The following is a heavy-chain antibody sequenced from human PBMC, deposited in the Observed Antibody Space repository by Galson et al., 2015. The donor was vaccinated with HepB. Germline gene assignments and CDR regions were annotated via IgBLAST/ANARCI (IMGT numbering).Heavy chain of an antibody. CDR1: GFTFSNAW. CDR2: IKSKADGGTT. D-gene: IGHD3-22*01. Sequence: LRLSCAASGFTFSNAWMNWVRQAPGKGLEWVGRIKSKADGGTTDYAAPVKGRFTISRDDSKNTVYLQMNSLKTEDTALYYCTIGGITMIVGGYWGQGTLVTVSS. J-gene: IGHJ4*02. V-gene: IGHV3-15*07. CDR3: TIGGITMIVGGY.